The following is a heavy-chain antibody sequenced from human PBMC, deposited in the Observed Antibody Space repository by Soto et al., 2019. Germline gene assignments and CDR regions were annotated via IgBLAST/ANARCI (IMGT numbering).Heavy chain of an antibody. Sequence: HPVGSLRLSCAASGFPFISYAMHWVRQAPGKGLEWVAVISYDGSNKYYADSVKGRFTISRDNSKNTLYLQMNSLRAEDTAVYYCARGPTAIAVAAYVDYWGQGTLVTVSS. CDR3: ARGPTAIAVAAYVDY. D-gene: IGHD6-19*01. CDR2: ISYDGSNK. CDR1: GFPFISYA. J-gene: IGHJ4*02. V-gene: IGHV3-30-3*01.